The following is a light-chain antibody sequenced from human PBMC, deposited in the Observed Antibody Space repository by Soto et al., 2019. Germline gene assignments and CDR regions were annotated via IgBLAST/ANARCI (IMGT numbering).Light chain of an antibody. CDR3: QQYDSSPLT. Sequence: EIVLTQSPGTLSLSPGGRATLSCRASQSVSSSFLAWYQQKPGQAPRLLIYGASSRATGIPDRFSGSGSGTDFTLTISRLEPEDVAVYYCQQYDSSPLTFGGGTKVEI. CDR2: GAS. J-gene: IGKJ4*01. V-gene: IGKV3-20*01. CDR1: QSVSSSF.